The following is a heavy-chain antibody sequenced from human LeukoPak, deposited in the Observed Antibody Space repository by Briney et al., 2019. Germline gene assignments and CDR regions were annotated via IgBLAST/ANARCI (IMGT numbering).Heavy chain of an antibody. CDR3: ATQSATYYYYYMDV. CDR1: GGSISSSSYY. CDR2: IYYSGST. V-gene: IGHV4-39*01. D-gene: IGHD2-15*01. Sequence: SETLSLTXTVSGGSISSSSYYWGWIRQPPGKGLEWIGSIYYSGSTYYNPSLKSRVTISVDTSKNQFSLKLSSVTAADTAVYYCATQSATYYYYYMDVWGKGTTVTVSS. J-gene: IGHJ6*03.